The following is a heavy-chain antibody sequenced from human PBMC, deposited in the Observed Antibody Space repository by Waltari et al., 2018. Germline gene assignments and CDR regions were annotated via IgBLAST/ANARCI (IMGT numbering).Heavy chain of an antibody. CDR3: ARHLYGVDYLELDN. CDR1: GFDFFTHA. CDR2: ISDSGVIT. D-gene: IGHD2-21*01. J-gene: IGHJ4*02. V-gene: IGHV3-23*01. Sequence: EVQLLESGGGLAQPGGSLRLSWSASGFDFFTHALSWVRQAPGKGLEWVSGISDSGVITNYADSVKGRFTVSRDNSMNTVFLQLNSLTAEDTAIYYCARHLYGVDYLELDNWGRGTLVTVSS.